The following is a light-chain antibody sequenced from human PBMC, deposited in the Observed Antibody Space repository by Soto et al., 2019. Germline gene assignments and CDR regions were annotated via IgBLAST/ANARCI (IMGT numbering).Light chain of an antibody. V-gene: IGLV4-60*02. Sequence: QSVLTQSSSASASLGSSVKLTCTLSSGHSSYIIAWHQQQPGKAPRYLMKIDGSGSYNKGSGVPDRFSGSSSRPDRYLTFSHLPFDDEADYYCETWDSNTRVFGGGTKLTVL. CDR1: SGHSSYI. J-gene: IGLJ3*02. CDR3: ETWDSNTRV. CDR2: IDGSGSY.